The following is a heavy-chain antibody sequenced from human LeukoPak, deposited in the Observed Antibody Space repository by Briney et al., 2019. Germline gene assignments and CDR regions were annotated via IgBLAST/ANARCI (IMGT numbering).Heavy chain of an antibody. CDR3: AGEEDLRELRGGREFFQY. V-gene: IGHV3-33*01. D-gene: IGHD3-10*01. J-gene: IGHJ1*01. CDR1: GFTFSFYG. Sequence: PGRPLRLSCAASGFTFSFYGMHWVRQAPGKGLEWVAVVWYDGSKKYYADSVKGRFTISRDNSKNTVYLQMNSLRVEDTAVYYCAGEEDLRELRGGREFFQYWGQGTLVTVSS. CDR2: VWYDGSKK.